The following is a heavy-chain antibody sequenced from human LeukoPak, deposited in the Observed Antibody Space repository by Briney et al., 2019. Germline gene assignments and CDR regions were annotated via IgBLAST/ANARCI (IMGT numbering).Heavy chain of an antibody. CDR3: ARNIGVVPAAMGGIYYYYMDV. V-gene: IGHV1-18*01. J-gene: IGHJ6*03. CDR1: GYTFTSYG. D-gene: IGHD2-2*01. Sequence: ASVKVSCKASGYTFTSYGISWVRQAPGQGLEWMGWISAYNGNTNYAQKLQGRVTMTTDTSTSTAYMELRSLRSDDTAVYYCARNIGVVPAAMGGIYYYYMDVWGKGTTVTVSS. CDR2: ISAYNGNT.